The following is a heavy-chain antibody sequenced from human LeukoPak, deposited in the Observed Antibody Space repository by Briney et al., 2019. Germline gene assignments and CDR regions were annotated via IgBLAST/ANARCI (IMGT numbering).Heavy chain of an antibody. V-gene: IGHV4-39*07. Sequence: SETLSLTCTVSGGSISSSSYYWGWIRQPPGKGLEWIGSIYYSGSTYYNPSLKSRVTISVDTSKNQFSLKLNSVTAADTAVYYCARVDGSCSGGSCPTGNWFDPWGQGTLVTVSS. CDR2: IYYSGST. D-gene: IGHD2-15*01. CDR1: GGSISSSSYY. J-gene: IGHJ5*02. CDR3: ARVDGSCSGGSCPTGNWFDP.